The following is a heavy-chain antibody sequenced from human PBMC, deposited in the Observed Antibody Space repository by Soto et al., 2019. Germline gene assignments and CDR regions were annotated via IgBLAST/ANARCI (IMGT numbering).Heavy chain of an antibody. Sequence: ASVKVSCKASGYTFTSYYMHWVRQAPGQGLEWMGIINPSGGSTSYAQKFQGRVTMTRDTSTSTVYMELSSLRSEDTAVYYCAKDGFPTEPTQYHPTTMDVWGKGNALTVAS. J-gene: IGHJ6*03. V-gene: IGHV1-46*03. CDR2: INPSGGST. CDR3: AKDGFPTEPTQYHPTTMDV. D-gene: IGHD2-2*01. CDR1: GYTFTSYY.